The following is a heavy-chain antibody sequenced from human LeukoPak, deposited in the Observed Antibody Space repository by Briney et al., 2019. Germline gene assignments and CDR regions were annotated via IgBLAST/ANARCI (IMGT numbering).Heavy chain of an antibody. CDR1: GGSISSGSYY. CDR2: IYTSGST. J-gene: IGHJ4*02. Sequence: SETLSLTCTVSGGSISSGSYYWSWIRQPAGKGLEWIGRIYTSGSTNYNPSLKSRVTISVDKSKNQFSLKLSSVTAADTAVYYCARDLNLGPYYYDSSPDDYWGQGTLVTVSS. CDR3: ARDLNLGPYYYDSSPDDY. D-gene: IGHD3-22*01. V-gene: IGHV4-61*02.